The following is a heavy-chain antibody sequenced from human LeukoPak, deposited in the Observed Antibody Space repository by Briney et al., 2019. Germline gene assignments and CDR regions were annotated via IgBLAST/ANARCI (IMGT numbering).Heavy chain of an antibody. Sequence: GGSLRLSCAASGFTFSSYAMHWVRQAPGKGLEWVAVISYDGSNKYYADSVKGRFTISRDNSKNTLYLQMNSLRAEDTAVYYCAREGGFGYDSQEFDYWGQGTLVTVSS. D-gene: IGHD3-22*01. CDR3: AREGGFGYDSQEFDY. J-gene: IGHJ4*02. CDR2: ISYDGSNK. CDR1: GFTFSSYA. V-gene: IGHV3-30-3*01.